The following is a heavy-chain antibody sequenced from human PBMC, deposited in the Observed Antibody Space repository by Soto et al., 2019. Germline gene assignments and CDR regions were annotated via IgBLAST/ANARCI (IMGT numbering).Heavy chain of an antibody. D-gene: IGHD5-12*01. CDR1: GFTFSDYY. J-gene: IGHJ4*02. CDR3: AISGYNGYPEGLVYY. Sequence: QVQLVESGGGLVTPGGSLRLSCAASGFTFSDYYMSWIRQAPGKGLEWISYISITISYTNYADSVKGRFTISRDNAKNSLYLQMDSLRAEDTAVYYCAISGYNGYPEGLVYYGGQGSLVTVSS. V-gene: IGHV3-11*06. CDR2: ISITISYT.